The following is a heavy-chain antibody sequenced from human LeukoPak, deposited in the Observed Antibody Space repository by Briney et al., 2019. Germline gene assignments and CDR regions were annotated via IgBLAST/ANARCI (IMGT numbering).Heavy chain of an antibody. Sequence: SETLSLTCAVYGGSFSGHYWSWIRQPPGKGLEWIGKINHSGSSNYNPSLKSRVTISVDTSKNQFSLKLSSVSAADTAIYYCARRPEVKGVDYWGQGTLVTVSS. V-gene: IGHV4-34*01. CDR3: ARRPEVKGVDY. CDR2: INHSGSS. D-gene: IGHD4-23*01. J-gene: IGHJ4*02. CDR1: GGSFSGHY.